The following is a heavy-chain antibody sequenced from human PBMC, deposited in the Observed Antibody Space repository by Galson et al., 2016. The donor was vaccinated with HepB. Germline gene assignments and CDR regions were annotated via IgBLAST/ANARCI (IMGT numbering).Heavy chain of an antibody. Sequence: SLRLSCAASGFTFNNYAMSWARQAPGKGLEWVAMISYDGSNKYHADSVKGRFTISRDNFKNTLYLQMNSLRHEDTAVYYCARDYYGSSNFATGMDVWGQGTTVTVAS. J-gene: IGHJ6*02. D-gene: IGHD6-13*01. CDR2: ISYDGSNK. V-gene: IGHV3-30-3*01. CDR1: GFTFNNYA. CDR3: ARDYYGSSNFATGMDV.